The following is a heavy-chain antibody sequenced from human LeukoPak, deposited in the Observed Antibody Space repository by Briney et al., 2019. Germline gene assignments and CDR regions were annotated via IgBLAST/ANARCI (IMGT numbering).Heavy chain of an antibody. CDR3: ARDNGHYYDSSGYYGWFDP. V-gene: IGHV4-34*01. Sequence: SETLSLTCAVYGGSFSGYYWSWIRQPPGKGLEWIGEINHSGSTNYNPSLKSRVTISVDTSKNQFSLKLSSVTAADTAVYYCARDNGHYYDSSGYYGWFDPWGQGTLVTVSS. CDR2: INHSGST. J-gene: IGHJ5*02. CDR1: GGSFSGYY. D-gene: IGHD3-22*01.